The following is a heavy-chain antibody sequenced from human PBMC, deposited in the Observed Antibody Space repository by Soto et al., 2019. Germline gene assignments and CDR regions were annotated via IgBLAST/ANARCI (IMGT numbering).Heavy chain of an antibody. CDR1: GGTFTSDV. J-gene: IGHJ4*02. CDR2: IIPMSGTP. Sequence: QVQLVQSGAEVWQPGSSVKVCCKASGGTFTSDVFNWVRQAPGQGLEWMGGIIPMSGTPSYAQKFQGRVTITADESTRTAYMELSSLRSEDTAIFYCARDLGSGYDPGDYWGQGTLVTVSS. CDR3: ARDLGSGYDPGDY. D-gene: IGHD5-12*01. V-gene: IGHV1-69*12.